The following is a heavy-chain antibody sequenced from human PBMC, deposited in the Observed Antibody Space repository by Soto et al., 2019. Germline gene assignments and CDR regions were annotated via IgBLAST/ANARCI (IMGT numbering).Heavy chain of an antibody. J-gene: IGHJ4*02. CDR3: ARHYDSSGYYYEAGFDY. CDR1: GGSISSGGYY. CDR2: IYYSGST. V-gene: IGHV4-61*05. Sequence: WETLSLTCAVSGGSISSGGYYWGWIRQPPGKGLEWIGYIYYSGSTNYDPSLKSRVTISVDTSKNQFSLKLSSVTAADTAVYYCARHYDSSGYYYEAGFDYWGQGTLVTVSS. D-gene: IGHD3-22*01.